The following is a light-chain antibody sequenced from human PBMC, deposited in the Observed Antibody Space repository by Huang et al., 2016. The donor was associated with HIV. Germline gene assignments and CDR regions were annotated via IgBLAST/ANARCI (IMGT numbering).Light chain of an antibody. J-gene: IGKJ5*01. CDR2: GTS. CDR1: QSVRNN. Sequence: EIVMTQSPATLSVSPGERATLSCRASQSVRNNLAWYQQKPGQAPRLLIYGTSTRATGSPARFSGSGSGTQFTLTISSLQSEDFAGYYCQQYNNWCTFGQGTRLEMK. V-gene: IGKV3-15*01. CDR3: QQYNNWCT.